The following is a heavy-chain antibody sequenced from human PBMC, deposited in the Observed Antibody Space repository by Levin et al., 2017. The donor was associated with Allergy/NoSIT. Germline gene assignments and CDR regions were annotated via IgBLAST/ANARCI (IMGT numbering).Heavy chain of an antibody. J-gene: IGHJ6*03. CDR2: IYYTGTT. Sequence: SQTLSLTCTVSSDSISSGAFYWSWIRQHPGKGLEWIGYIYYTGTTYYNPSLKSRVTISVDTAKNQFSLKVRSVTAADTAVYYCARASPVISRYFYYYLDVWGKGTTVTVSS. D-gene: IGHD2-21*01. V-gene: IGHV4-31*03. CDR3: ARASPVISRYFYYYLDV. CDR1: SDSISSGAFY.